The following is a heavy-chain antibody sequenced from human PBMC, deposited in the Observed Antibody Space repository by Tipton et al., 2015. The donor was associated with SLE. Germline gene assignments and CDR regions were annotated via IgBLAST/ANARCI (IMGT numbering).Heavy chain of an antibody. CDR3: ARVDSTVTTGLDY. CDR1: GGSISSSSYY. Sequence: TLSLTCTVSGGSISSSSYYWSWIRQPPGKGLEWIGYIYYSGSTNYNPSLKSRVTISVDTSKNQFSLKLSSVTAADTAVYYCARVDSTVTTGLDYWGQGTLVTVSS. V-gene: IGHV4-61*01. CDR2: IYYSGST. D-gene: IGHD4-17*01. J-gene: IGHJ4*02.